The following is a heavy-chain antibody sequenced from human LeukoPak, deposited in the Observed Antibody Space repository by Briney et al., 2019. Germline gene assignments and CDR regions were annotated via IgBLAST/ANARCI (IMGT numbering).Heavy chain of an antibody. Sequence: GGSLRLSCAASGFTVSSNYMSWVRQAPGKGLEWVAVIWYDGSNKYYADSVKGRFTISRDNSKNTLYLQMNSLRAEGTAVYYCARDGGIAHLYFDYWGQGTLVTVSS. CDR1: GFTVSSNY. J-gene: IGHJ4*02. CDR2: IWYDGSNK. D-gene: IGHD6-13*01. V-gene: IGHV3-33*08. CDR3: ARDGGIAHLYFDY.